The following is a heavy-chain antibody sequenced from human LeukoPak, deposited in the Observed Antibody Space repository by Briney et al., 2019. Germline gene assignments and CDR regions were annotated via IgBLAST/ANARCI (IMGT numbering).Heavy chain of an antibody. CDR3: AREAPSYYDFWSGYPPRAKGPGGMDV. J-gene: IGHJ6*02. CDR2: IGTAGDT. Sequence: PGGSLRLSCAASGFTFSSYDMHWVRQAPGKGLEWVSAIGTAGDTYYPGSVKGRFTISRENAKNSLYLQMNSLRAGDTAVYYCAREAPSYYDFWSGYPPRAKGPGGMDVWGQGTTVTVSS. CDR1: GFTFSSYD. V-gene: IGHV3-13*01. D-gene: IGHD3-3*01.